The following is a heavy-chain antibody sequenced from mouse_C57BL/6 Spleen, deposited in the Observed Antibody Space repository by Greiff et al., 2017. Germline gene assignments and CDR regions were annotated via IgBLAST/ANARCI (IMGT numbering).Heavy chain of an antibody. CDR3: SRGSTFVDCFAY. J-gene: IGHJ3*01. CDR1: GYTFTTYS. V-gene: IGHV1-47*01. Sequence: QVQLQQSGAELVKPGASVKMSCKASGYTFTTYSIHWMKQSPGQGLEWIGKIHPYNGDTKYNEKFKGKATLTVDKSSNTAYLELSRLTSEDSAGYYYSRGSTFVDCFAYWGQGTMVTVSA. D-gene: IGHD1-1*01. CDR2: IHPYNGDT.